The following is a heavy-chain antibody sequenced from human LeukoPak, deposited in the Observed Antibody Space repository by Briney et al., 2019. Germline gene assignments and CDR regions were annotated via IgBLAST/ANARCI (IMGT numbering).Heavy chain of an antibody. D-gene: IGHD1-26*01. CDR2: ISGSGGST. CDR1: GFTFSNYA. Sequence: SGGSLILSCAASGFTFSNYAMSWVRQAPGKGLEWVSGISGSGGSTNYADSVKGRFTISRDNSKNTMYLQMNSLRAEDTAVYYCAKVVGSGWGQGTLVTVSS. V-gene: IGHV3-23*01. CDR3: AKVVGSG. J-gene: IGHJ4*02.